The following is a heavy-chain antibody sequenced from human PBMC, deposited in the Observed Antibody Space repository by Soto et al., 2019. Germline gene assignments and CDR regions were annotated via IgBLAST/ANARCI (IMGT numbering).Heavy chain of an antibody. CDR3: CTGVGMVRSGAVAY. CDR2: IKSKTDGGTT. J-gene: IGHJ4*02. Sequence: VRLMESGGGLVKPGGSLRVSCAASGFTFSSAWMFWVRQAPGKGPEWVGRIKSKTDGGTTDYTTHVTARFTITREDQKNTLYLEMRSMDMEDTAIYYFCTGVGMVRSGAVAYWGQGVLVTVPS. V-gene: IGHV3-15*07. CDR1: GFTFSSAW. D-gene: IGHD3-10*01.